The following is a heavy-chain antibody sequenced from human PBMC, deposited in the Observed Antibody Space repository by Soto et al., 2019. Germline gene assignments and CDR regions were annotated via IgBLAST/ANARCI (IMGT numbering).Heavy chain of an antibody. D-gene: IGHD5-12*01. Sequence: LGESMTLACHGSRYCLTSYSTGWEHQMPGKGLEWMGIIYPGDSDTRYSPSFQGQVTISADKSISTAYLQWSSLKASDTAMYYCARSSEWLHRHYYGMDVWGQGTTVTVSS. CDR2: IYPGDSDT. V-gene: IGHV5-51*07. CDR3: ARSSEWLHRHYYGMDV. CDR1: RYCLTSYS. J-gene: IGHJ6*02.